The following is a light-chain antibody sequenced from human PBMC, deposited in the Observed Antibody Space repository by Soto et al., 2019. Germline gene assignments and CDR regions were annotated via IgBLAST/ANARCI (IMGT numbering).Light chain of an antibody. Sequence: DIQMTQSPSTLSASVGDRVTITCRASQSITDWLAWYQQKPGKAPKFLIYKASNLEGGVPSRFSGSGSGTECTLTISSVPPDDFATEYCQYWDDYSCTFGQGTKVVIK. CDR2: KAS. V-gene: IGKV1-5*03. CDR1: QSITDW. CDR3: QYWDDYSCT. J-gene: IGKJ1*01.